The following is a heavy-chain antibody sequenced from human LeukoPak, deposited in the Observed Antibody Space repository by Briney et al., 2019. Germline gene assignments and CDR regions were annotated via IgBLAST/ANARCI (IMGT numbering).Heavy chain of an antibody. CDR2: ISPDGSYT. J-gene: IGHJ4*02. CDR1: GFVFSDFY. CDR3: ASDQVSGVFDY. Sequence: PGGSLTLSCAGSGFVFSDFYINWIRHSPGKGLEWLAYISPDGSYTTYGDSVKGRFVISRDNAKNSVSLQMNSLRVEDTAVYFCASDQVSGVFDYWGQGARVTVS. V-gene: IGHV3-11*05. D-gene: IGHD5/OR15-5a*01.